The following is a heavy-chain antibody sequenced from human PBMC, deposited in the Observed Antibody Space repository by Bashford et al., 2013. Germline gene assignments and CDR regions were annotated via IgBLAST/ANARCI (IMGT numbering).Heavy chain of an antibody. CDR3: ARVYQVRVYFYHMDV. D-gene: IGHD2-2*01. CDR2: NSAYNGKT. J-gene: IGHJ6*03. CDR1: GYTFTSYG. V-gene: IGHV1-18*01. Sequence: VASVKVSCKASGYTFTSYGISWVRQAPGQGLEWLGWNSAYNGKTNYAQSVQGRVAMTTDRSTSTAYLELRNLRSDDTAVYYCARVYQVRVYFYHMDVWGQGTTVTVSS.